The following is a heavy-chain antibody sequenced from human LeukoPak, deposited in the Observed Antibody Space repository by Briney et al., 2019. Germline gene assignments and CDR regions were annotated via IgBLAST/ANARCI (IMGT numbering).Heavy chain of an antibody. CDR3: ARDGARYGYYMDV. CDR2: IKQDGGAK. Sequence: GGTLRLSCAASGFTFNSYWMSWVRQAPGKGLEWVANIKQDGGAKYYVDSVNGRFTISRDNAKNSLYLQMSSLKADDTAVYNWARDGARYGYYMDVWVKGTTVTVSS. J-gene: IGHJ6*03. CDR1: GFTFNSYW. V-gene: IGHV3-7*01. D-gene: IGHD4-17*01.